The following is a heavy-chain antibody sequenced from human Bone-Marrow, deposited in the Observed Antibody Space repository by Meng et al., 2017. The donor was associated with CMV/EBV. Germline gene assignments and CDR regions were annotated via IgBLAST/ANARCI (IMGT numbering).Heavy chain of an antibody. V-gene: IGHV4-30-4*01. Sequence: YYWSWIRQPPGKGPEWIGYIYYSGSTYYNPSLKSRVTISVDTSKNQFSLKLSSVTAADTAVYYCARDRTPSWGYCSSTSCYHGMDVWGQGTTVTVSS. J-gene: IGHJ6*02. CDR3: ARDRTPSWGYCSSTSCYHGMDV. CDR2: IYYSGST. D-gene: IGHD2-2*01. CDR1: YY.